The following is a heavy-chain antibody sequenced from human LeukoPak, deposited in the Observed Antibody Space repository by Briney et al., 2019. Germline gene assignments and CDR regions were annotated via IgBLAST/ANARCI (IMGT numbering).Heavy chain of an antibody. V-gene: IGHV4-4*09. CDR3: ARTYFSDSFDY. CDR2: SHTSGST. D-gene: IGHD3-22*01. Sequence: SETLSLTCTVSGASISSYYWSWIRQPPGKGLEWIGNSHTSGSTNYNPSLKSRVTISVDKSKKQFSLKLTSVTAADTAVYYCARTYFSDSFDYWGQGTLVTVSS. J-gene: IGHJ4*02. CDR1: GASISSYY.